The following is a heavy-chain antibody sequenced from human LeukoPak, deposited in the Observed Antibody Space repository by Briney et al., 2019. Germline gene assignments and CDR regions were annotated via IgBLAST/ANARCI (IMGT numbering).Heavy chain of an antibody. V-gene: IGHV4-59*01. CDR2: IYYSGST. Sequence: SETLSLTCTVSGGSISSYYWSWIRQPPGKGLEWIGYIYYSGSTNYNPSLKSRVTISVDTSKNQFSLKLSSVTAADTAVYYCARVLGGSYLHYYYYMDVWGKGTTVTISS. CDR1: GGSISSYY. J-gene: IGHJ6*03. CDR3: ARVLGGSYLHYYYYMDV. D-gene: IGHD1-26*01.